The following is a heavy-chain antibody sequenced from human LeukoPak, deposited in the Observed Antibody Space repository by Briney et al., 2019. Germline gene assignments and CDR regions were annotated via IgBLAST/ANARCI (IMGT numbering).Heavy chain of an antibody. J-gene: IGHJ4*02. CDR1: GFTFSSYA. CDR3: ARESVEVVVAATGIDY. D-gene: IGHD2-15*01. CDR2: ISGSGGTT. V-gene: IGHV3-23*01. Sequence: GGSLRLSCAASGFTFSSYAMSSVRQAPGKGLEWISAISGSGGTTYYADSVKGRFTISRDNSKNTLYLQMNSLRAEDTAVYYCARESVEVVVAATGIDYWGQGTLVTVSS.